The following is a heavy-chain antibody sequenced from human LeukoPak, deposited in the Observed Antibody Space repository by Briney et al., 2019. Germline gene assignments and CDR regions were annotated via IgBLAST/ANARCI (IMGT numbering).Heavy chain of an antibody. CDR3: AKTRYSSSWAPFQH. J-gene: IGHJ1*01. Sequence: PSQTLSLTCTVSGGSISSGDYYWSWIRQPPGKGLQWIGYIYYTGSTYYNPSLRSRVSISVDTSKNQFSLKLSSVTAADTAVYYCAKTRYSSSWAPFQHWGQGTLVTVSS. D-gene: IGHD6-13*01. V-gene: IGHV4-30-4*08. CDR2: IYYTGST. CDR1: GGSISSGDYY.